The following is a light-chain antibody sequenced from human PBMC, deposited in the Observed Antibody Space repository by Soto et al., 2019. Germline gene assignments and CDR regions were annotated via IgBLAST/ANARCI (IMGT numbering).Light chain of an antibody. Sequence: EIVLTQSPATLSLSPGERATLSCRASQGVSSYLAWYQQKPGQAPRLLIYDASNRATGIPARFSGSGPGTDFTLPISSLEPEDFAVYYCQQRSNWLFGGGTKVAIK. CDR3: QQRSNWL. J-gene: IGKJ4*01. CDR2: DAS. CDR1: QGVSSY. V-gene: IGKV3D-11*01.